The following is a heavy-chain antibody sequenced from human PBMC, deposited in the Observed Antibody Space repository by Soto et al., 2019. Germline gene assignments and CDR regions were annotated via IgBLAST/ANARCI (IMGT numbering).Heavy chain of an antibody. CDR1: GGSFSGYY. J-gene: IGHJ4*02. Sequence: PSETLSLTCSVYGGSFSGYYWSWIRQPPGKGLEWIGEINHSGSTNYNPSLKSRVTISVDTSKNQFSLKLSSVTAADTAVYYCARAGHPRLYYFDYWGQGTLVTVSS. CDR3: ARAGHPRLYYFDY. CDR2: INHSGST. D-gene: IGHD2-21*02. V-gene: IGHV4-34*01.